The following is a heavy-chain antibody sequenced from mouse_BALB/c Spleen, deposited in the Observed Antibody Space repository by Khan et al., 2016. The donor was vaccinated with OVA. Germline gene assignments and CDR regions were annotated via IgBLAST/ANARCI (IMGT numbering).Heavy chain of an antibody. J-gene: IGHJ2*01. CDR2: INTYTGET. Sequence: QIQLVQSGPELKKPGETVKISCTASGYTFTNYVMNWVKQSPGKGLKWMGWINTYTGETTYADDFKGRFAFSLETSASAAYLQINSLKTEDTATYFCARFHGGYWGQGTTLTVSS. V-gene: IGHV9-3-1*01. CDR1: GYTFTNYV. CDR3: ARFHGGY.